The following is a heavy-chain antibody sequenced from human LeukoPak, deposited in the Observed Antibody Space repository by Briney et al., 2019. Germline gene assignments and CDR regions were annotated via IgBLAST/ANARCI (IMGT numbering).Heavy chain of an antibody. CDR1: GFTFDDYG. Sequence: GGSLRLSCAASGFTFDDYGMNWVRHAPGKGLEWVSGINWNGGGTVYADSVKGRFTISRDNSKNTLYLQMNSLRAEDTAVYYCAKAPPITMVRGVSFDYWGQGTLVTVSS. CDR3: AKAPPITMVRGVSFDY. CDR2: INWNGGGT. J-gene: IGHJ4*02. V-gene: IGHV3-20*04. D-gene: IGHD3-10*01.